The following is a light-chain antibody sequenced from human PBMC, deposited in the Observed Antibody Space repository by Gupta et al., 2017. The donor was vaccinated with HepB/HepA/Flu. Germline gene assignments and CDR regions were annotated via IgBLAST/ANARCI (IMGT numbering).Light chain of an antibody. V-gene: IGKV1-39*01. CDR1: QRISNY. J-gene: IGKJ2*01. CDR3: QHEDSTPNT. Sequence: DIQMTQSPSSLSASVGDRVTITFRALQRISNYLHWYQQKPGKAPNLLIYSVSSVQSGVPSRFSGSGSGTDFPLTISRLQPEDFVPYYCQHEDSTPNTFGQGTXLEIK. CDR2: SVS.